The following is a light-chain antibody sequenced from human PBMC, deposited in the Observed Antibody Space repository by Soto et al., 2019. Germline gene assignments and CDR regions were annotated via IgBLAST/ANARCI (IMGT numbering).Light chain of an antibody. CDR2: AAS. Sequence: DIQMTQSPSSLSASVGDRVTITCRASQGIYTYLAWYQQKPGKAPKLLIYAASTLEAGVPSRFSGSGSGTDLTLTISSLQPEDVATYYCHKYNSALLTFGQGTRLEIK. CDR3: HKYNSALLT. V-gene: IGKV1-27*01. CDR1: QGIYTY. J-gene: IGKJ5*01.